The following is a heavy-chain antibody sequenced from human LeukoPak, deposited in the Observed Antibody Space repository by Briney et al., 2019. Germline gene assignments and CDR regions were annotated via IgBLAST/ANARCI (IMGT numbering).Heavy chain of an antibody. J-gene: IGHJ6*03. Sequence: ASVKVSCKASGYTFTGYYIHWVRQAPGQGLEWMGWINPNSGGTNYAQKFQGRVTMTRDMSTSTVYMELSSLRSEDTAVYYCARRGYDSSGFYPWDYYYYMDVWGKGTTVTVSS. D-gene: IGHD3-22*01. CDR1: GYTFTGYY. CDR3: ARRGYDSSGFYPWDYYYYMDV. V-gene: IGHV1-2*02. CDR2: INPNSGGT.